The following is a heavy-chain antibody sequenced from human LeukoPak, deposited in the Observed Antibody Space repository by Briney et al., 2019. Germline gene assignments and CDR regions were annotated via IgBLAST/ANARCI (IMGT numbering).Heavy chain of an antibody. Sequence: PGGSLRLSCAASGFTFSTYEMNWVRQAPGKGLEGVAYISSSGSTKYYADSVKGRFTIYRDNAKNSLYLQMNSLRAEDTAVYYCARDRINWNDGFDPWGQGTLVTVSS. D-gene: IGHD1-20*01. CDR2: ISSSGSTK. V-gene: IGHV3-48*03. CDR1: GFTFSTYE. CDR3: ARDRINWNDGFDP. J-gene: IGHJ5*02.